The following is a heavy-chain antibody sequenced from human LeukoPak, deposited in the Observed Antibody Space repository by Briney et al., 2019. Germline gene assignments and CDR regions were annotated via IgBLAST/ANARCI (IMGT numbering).Heavy chain of an antibody. V-gene: IGHV3-53*01. Sequence: GGSLRLSCAASGFTVSSDYMSWVRQAPGKGLEWVSVIYSGGSTYYADSVKGRFTISRDNSKNTLYLQMNSLRAEDTAVYYCARGQSTSSGMDVWGQGTTVTVSS. CDR1: GFTVSSDY. CDR3: ARGQSTSSGMDV. CDR2: IYSGGST. D-gene: IGHD2-2*01. J-gene: IGHJ6*02.